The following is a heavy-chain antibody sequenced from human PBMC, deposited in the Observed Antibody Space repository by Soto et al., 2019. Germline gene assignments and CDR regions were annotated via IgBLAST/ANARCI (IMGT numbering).Heavy chain of an antibody. CDR1: GYSFTSYW. D-gene: IGHD6-13*01. V-gene: IGHV5-51*01. J-gene: IGHJ6*02. Sequence: GESLKISCKGSGYSFTSYWIGWVRQMPGKGLEWMGIIYPGDSDTRYSPSFQGQVTISADKSISTAYLQWSSLKASDTAMYYCARHGILSSIAAVAAGMNVWAQGTRVTVS. CDR2: IYPGDSDT. CDR3: ARHGILSSIAAVAAGMNV.